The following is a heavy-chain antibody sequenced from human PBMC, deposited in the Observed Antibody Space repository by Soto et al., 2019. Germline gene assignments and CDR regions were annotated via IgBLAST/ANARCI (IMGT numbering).Heavy chain of an antibody. CDR1: GFTFSSYD. V-gene: IGHV3-13*01. J-gene: IGHJ4*02. CDR2: IGTAGDT. Sequence: PGGSLRLSCAASGFTFSSYDMHWVRQATGKGLEWVSAIGTAGDTYYPGSVKGRFTISRENAKNSLYLQMNSLRAGDTAVYYCAARGGYSGYDYVWGQGTLVTVSS. CDR3: AARGGYSGYDYV. D-gene: IGHD5-12*01.